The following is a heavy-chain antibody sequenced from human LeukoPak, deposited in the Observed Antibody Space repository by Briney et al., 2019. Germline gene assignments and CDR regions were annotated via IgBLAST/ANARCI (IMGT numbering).Heavy chain of an antibody. D-gene: IGHD6-19*01. CDR2: IYYIGST. J-gene: IGHJ3*02. CDR1: GGSISSYY. Sequence: SETLSLTCTVSGGSISSYYWSWIRQPPGKGLEWLGYIYYIGSTNYNPSLKSRVTISVDTSKNQFSLKLSSVTAADTAVYYCAREKAVAGEPTNAFDIWGQGTMVTVSS. V-gene: IGHV4-59*01. CDR3: AREKAVAGEPTNAFDI.